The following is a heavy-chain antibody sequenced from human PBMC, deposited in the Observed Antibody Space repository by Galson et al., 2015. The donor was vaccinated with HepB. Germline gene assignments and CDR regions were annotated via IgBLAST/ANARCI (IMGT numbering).Heavy chain of an antibody. J-gene: IGHJ5*02. CDR2: ISGSGRAT. Sequence: SLRLSCAASGFTFSTYTMSWVRQAPGKGLEWVSAISGSGRATYYADSVKGRFTISGDNSKNTLFLQMNSLRADDTAVYYCAKDREVLVPATLCFDPWGLGALVTVSS. V-gene: IGHV3-23*01. CDR3: AKDREVLVPATLCFDP. D-gene: IGHD2-15*01. CDR1: GFTFSTYT.